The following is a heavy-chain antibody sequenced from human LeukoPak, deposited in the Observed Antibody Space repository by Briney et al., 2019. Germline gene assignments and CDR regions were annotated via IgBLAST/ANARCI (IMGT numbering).Heavy chain of an antibody. CDR1: GYTFTSYD. Sequence: ASVKVSCKASGYTFTSYDINWVRQATGQGLEWMGWMNPNSGNTGYAQKFQGRVTMTRNTSISTAYMELSSLRSEDTAVYYCARLTYYYDSSGYYYTNWFDPWGQGTLVTVSS. V-gene: IGHV1-8*01. J-gene: IGHJ5*02. CDR2: MNPNSGNT. D-gene: IGHD3-22*01. CDR3: ARLTYYYDSSGYYYTNWFDP.